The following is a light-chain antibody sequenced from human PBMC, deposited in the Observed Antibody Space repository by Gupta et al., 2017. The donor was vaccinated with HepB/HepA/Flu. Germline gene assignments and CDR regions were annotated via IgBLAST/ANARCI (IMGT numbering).Light chain of an antibody. CDR2: GAS. CDR3: QQYGSSPGFT. CDR1: QSVSSTF. Sequence: EIVLTQSPGTLSLSPGERATLSCRASQSVSSTFLAWYQQKPGQAPRLLIYGASSRATGIPDRFSGSGCGTDFTLTISRLEPEDFAVYYCQQYGSSPGFTFGPGTKVDIK. J-gene: IGKJ3*01. V-gene: IGKV3-20*01.